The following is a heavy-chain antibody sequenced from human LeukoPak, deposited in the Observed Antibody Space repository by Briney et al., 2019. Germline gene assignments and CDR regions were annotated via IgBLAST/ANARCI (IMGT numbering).Heavy chain of an antibody. J-gene: IGHJ4*02. D-gene: IGHD6-19*01. Sequence: PGGSPGHSRAASGFTFSSYEMNWVRQVPGKGLEWISYISSSSGTIHYADSVKGRFTISRDNGRNSLYLQMNSLRVDDTAVYYCARDATPQYSSAWLFFDYWGEGSLVTVSS. CDR1: GFTFSSYE. CDR2: ISSSSGTI. V-gene: IGHV3-48*03. CDR3: ARDATPQYSSAWLFFDY.